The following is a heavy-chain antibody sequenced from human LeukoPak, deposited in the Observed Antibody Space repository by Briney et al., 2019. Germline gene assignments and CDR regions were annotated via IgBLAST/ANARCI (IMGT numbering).Heavy chain of an antibody. D-gene: IGHD3-16*01. CDR3: ARAGENDAFDI. Sequence: GGSLRLSCAASGFTFSSYSMNWVRQAPGKGLEWVSSISSSSSYIYYVDSVKGRFTISRDNAKNSLYLQMNSLRAEDTAVYYCARAGENDAFDIWGQGTMVTVSS. CDR2: ISSSSSYI. CDR1: GFTFSSYS. V-gene: IGHV3-21*01. J-gene: IGHJ3*02.